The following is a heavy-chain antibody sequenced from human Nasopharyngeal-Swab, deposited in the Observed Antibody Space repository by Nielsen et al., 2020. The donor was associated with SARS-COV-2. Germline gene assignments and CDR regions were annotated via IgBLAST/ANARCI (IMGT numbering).Heavy chain of an antibody. CDR1: GFTISSNG. CDR3: ARDVGIVGATLDN. J-gene: IGHJ4*02. D-gene: IGHD1-26*01. Sequence: GESLKISCAASGFTISSNGMNWVRQAPGKGLEWVAYISSSSTSYYADSVKGRFTISRGNPKNSLYLQMNSLRDEDTAVYYCARDVGIVGATLDNWGQGTLVTVSS. CDR2: ISSSSTS. V-gene: IGHV3-48*02.